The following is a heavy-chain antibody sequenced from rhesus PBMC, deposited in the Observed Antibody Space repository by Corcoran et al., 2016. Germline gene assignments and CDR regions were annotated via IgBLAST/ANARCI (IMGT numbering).Heavy chain of an antibody. D-gene: IGHD3-3*01. CDR1: GGSISDDYY. CDR2: IYGRSTCP. CDR3: ASITIFGLVTPEYFEF. V-gene: IGHV4S18*01. Sequence: QVQLQESGPGLVKPSETLSLTCAVSGGSISDDYYWSWIRQPPGKGLEWIGYIYGRSTCPNYTPSLQSRVTRSKDASKNQFSLKLSSVTAADTAVYYCASITIFGLVTPEYFEFWGQGALVTVSS. J-gene: IGHJ1*01.